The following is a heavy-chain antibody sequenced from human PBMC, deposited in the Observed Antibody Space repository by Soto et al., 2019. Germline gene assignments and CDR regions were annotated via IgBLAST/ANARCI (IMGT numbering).Heavy chain of an antibody. CDR3: EREGDMKFHSDSSDEPGY. CDR2: IIPSIGII. V-gene: IGHV1-69*04. D-gene: IGHD3-22*01. J-gene: IGHJ4*02. Sequence: QVQLVQSGAEVKKPGSSVKVSCKASGGTFSSFVISWVRQAPGQGLEWMGRIIPSIGIINYAQKFQGRVTSTADTPTSTAYMELSSLRSDETAVYYCEREGDMKFHSDSSDEPGYWGQGTLVTVSS. CDR1: GGTFSSFV.